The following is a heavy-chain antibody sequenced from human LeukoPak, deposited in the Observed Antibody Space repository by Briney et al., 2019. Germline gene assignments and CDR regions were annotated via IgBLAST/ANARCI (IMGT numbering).Heavy chain of an antibody. CDR1: GFTFSSYS. Sequence: GGSLRLSCAASGFTFSSYSMNWVRQAPGKGLEWVSYISSSSSTIYYADSVKGRFTISRDNAKNSLYLQMNSLRAEDTAVYYCARRRFGEGLSPDFKYYYYYMDVWGKGTTVTVSS. V-gene: IGHV3-48*01. J-gene: IGHJ6*03. CDR3: ARRRFGEGLSPDFKYYYYYMDV. D-gene: IGHD3-10*01. CDR2: ISSSSSTI.